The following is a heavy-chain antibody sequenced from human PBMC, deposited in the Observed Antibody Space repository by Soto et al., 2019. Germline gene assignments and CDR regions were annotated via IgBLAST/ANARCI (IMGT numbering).Heavy chain of an antibody. Sequence: SETLSLTCTVSGGSITSGDYYWRWIRQPPGKGMEWIGYIYYSGSTYYNLSIKSRITMSADTSKNQLSLNLSTATAADTAMYYWAAGPPWEQHFGYWGQGTRVTVSS. CDR2: IYYSGST. J-gene: IGHJ4*02. CDR1: GGSITSGDYY. CDR3: AAGPPWEQHFGY. V-gene: IGHV4-30-4*01. D-gene: IGHD1-26*01.